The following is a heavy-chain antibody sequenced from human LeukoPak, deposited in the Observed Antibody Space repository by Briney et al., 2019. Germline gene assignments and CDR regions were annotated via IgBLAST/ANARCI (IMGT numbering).Heavy chain of an antibody. CDR2: INHSGST. CDR1: GFTFSDYY. D-gene: IGHD6-25*01. CDR3: ARRTSAAGVDAFDI. Sequence: LRLSCAASGFTFSDYYMSWIRQPPGKGLEWIGEINHSGSTNYNPSLKSRVTISVDTSKNQFSLKLSSVTAADTAVYYCARRTSAAGVDAFDIWGQGTMVTVSS. J-gene: IGHJ3*02. V-gene: IGHV4-34*08.